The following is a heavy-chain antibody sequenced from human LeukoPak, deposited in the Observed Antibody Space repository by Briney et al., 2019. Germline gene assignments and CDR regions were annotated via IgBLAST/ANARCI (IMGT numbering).Heavy chain of an antibody. CDR3: ASAITLAVGYC. Sequence: TGGSLRLSCAASGFTLSHYSMHWVRQGPGKGLEWVSVISYDGSNKYHADSVKGRFTISRDNSKNTLYLQMNSLRTEDTAIYYCASAITLAVGYCWGQGTLVTVSS. D-gene: IGHD3-22*01. CDR1: GFTLSHYS. CDR2: ISYDGSNK. J-gene: IGHJ4*02. V-gene: IGHV3-30*04.